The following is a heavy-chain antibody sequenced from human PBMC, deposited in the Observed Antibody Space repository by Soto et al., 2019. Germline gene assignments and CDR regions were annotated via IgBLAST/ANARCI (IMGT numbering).Heavy chain of an antibody. CDR1: GFTFTGYY. CDR3: ARDRIFGVVIWFDP. V-gene: IGHV1-2*02. J-gene: IGHJ5*02. Sequence: GASVKVSCKASGFTFTGYYMHWVRQAPGQGLEWMGWINPNSGGTNYAQKFQGRVTMTRDTSISTAYMELSRLRSDDTAVYYCARDRIFGVVIWFDPWGQGTLVTVS. D-gene: IGHD3-3*02. CDR2: INPNSGGT.